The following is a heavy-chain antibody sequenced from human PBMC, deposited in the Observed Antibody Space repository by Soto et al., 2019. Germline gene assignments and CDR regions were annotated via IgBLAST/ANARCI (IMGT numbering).Heavy chain of an antibody. V-gene: IGHV4-59*08. CDR2: VYYDGGS. Sequence: QVQLQESGPGLVKPSETLSLTCTVSGGSIDGRNCAWIRQPPGKGLEWLGYVYYDGGSSYNPSVRIHLTHSTDTSKSQASLQLRSVTAADTAVYYCVRQGIGTLHGLVDGWGRGTTVTVSS. J-gene: IGHJ6*02. CDR3: VRQGIGTLHGLVDG. CDR1: GGSIDGRN. D-gene: IGHD1-1*01.